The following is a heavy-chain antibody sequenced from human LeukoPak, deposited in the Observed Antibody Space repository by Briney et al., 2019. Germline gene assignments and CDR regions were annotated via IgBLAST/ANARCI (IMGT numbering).Heavy chain of an antibody. CDR3: ARQWNSGSYPCFDY. J-gene: IGHJ4*02. Sequence: SETLSLTCTVSGGSISSSSYYWGWIRQPPGKGLEWIGSIYYSGSTYYNPSLKSRVTISVDTSKNQFSLKLSSVTAADTAVYYCARQWNSGSYPCFDYWGQGTLVTVSS. D-gene: IGHD1-26*01. CDR1: GGSISSSSYY. CDR2: IYYSGST. V-gene: IGHV4-39*01.